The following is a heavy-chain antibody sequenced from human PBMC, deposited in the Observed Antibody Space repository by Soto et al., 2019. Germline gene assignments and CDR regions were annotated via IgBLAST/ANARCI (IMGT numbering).Heavy chain of an antibody. V-gene: IGHV4-39*01. CDR3: ARRERAAGTDWWFDP. CDR1: GCSIISTRFH. D-gene: IGHD6-13*01. J-gene: IGHJ5*02. CDR2: FFYSGST. Sequence: PSETLSLTSTLSGCSIISTRFHWGWIRQPPGKGLEWIGIFFYSGSTYYSPSLKSRVTISVDTSKNQFSLKLSSVTAADTAVYYCARRERAAGTDWWFDPWGQGTLVT.